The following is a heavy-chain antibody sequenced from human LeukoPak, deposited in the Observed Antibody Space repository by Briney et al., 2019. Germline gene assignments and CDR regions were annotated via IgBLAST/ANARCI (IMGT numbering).Heavy chain of an antibody. J-gene: IGHJ5*02. CDR1: GGSITSGDSF. V-gene: IGHV4-30-2*01. D-gene: IGHD3-22*01. CDR2: INHSGST. Sequence: PSQTLSLTCTVSGGSITSGDSFWTWIRQPPGKGLEWIGEINHSGSTNYNPSLKSRVTISIDTSKNQFSLKLSSVTAAETAVYYCARVDYYDSSGRIDPWGQGTLVTVSS. CDR3: ARVDYYDSSGRIDP.